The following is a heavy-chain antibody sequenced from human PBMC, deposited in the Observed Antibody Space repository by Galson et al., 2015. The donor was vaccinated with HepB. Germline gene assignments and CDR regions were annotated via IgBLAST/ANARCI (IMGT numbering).Heavy chain of an antibody. Sequence: SLRLSCAASGFTFNTYTMNWVRQAPGKGLEWVSSISRSGTYIYYADSVKGRFTISRDNIKNSLYLQMNSLRAEDTAVYYCARDLPTLEGRGGGSDYWGQGTLVTVSS. CDR3: ARDLPTLEGRGGGSDY. V-gene: IGHV3-21*01. D-gene: IGHD3-16*01. CDR1: GFTFNTYT. J-gene: IGHJ4*02. CDR2: ISRSGTYI.